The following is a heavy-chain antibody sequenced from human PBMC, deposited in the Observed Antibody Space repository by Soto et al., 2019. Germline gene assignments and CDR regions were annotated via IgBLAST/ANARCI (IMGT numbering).Heavy chain of an antibody. V-gene: IGHV3-72*01. D-gene: IGHD3-10*01. CDR2: TRNKVNSYTT. Sequence: GGSLRLSCVASVFTFSDHYMYLVRQAPGKGLELVGRTRNKVNSYTTEYAASVKGRFTTSRDDSKNSVYLQMNRLKTEDTAVYYCERVRAAGVGWFDPWGQGTMVTGSS. J-gene: IGHJ5*02. CDR3: ERVRAAGVGWFDP. CDR1: VFTFSDHY.